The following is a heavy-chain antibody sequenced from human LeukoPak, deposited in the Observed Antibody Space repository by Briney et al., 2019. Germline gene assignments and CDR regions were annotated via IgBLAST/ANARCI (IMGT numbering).Heavy chain of an antibody. Sequence: SETLSLTCTVSGGSISSGGYYWSWIRQHPGKGLEWIGYIYYSGSTYYNPSLKSRVTISVDTSKNQFSLKLSSVTAADTAVYYCAREQQVGNYGMDVWGQGTTVTVSS. J-gene: IGHJ6*02. CDR3: AREQQVGNYGMDV. V-gene: IGHV4-31*03. CDR2: IYYSGST. CDR1: GGSISSGGYY. D-gene: IGHD6-13*01.